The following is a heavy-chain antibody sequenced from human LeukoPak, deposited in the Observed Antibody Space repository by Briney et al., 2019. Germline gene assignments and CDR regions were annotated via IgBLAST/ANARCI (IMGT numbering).Heavy chain of an antibody. CDR2: INAGNVNT. D-gene: IGHD3-22*01. J-gene: IGHJ4*02. V-gene: IGHV1-3*01. CDR3: AGRAVYYYDSSGPAFDY. CDR1: GYTFTSYA. Sequence: ASVKVSCKASGYTFTSYAMHWVRQAPGQRLEWMGWINAGNVNTKYSQKFQGRVTITRDTSASTAYMELSSLRSEDTAVYYCAGRAVYYYDSSGPAFDYWGQGTLVTVSS.